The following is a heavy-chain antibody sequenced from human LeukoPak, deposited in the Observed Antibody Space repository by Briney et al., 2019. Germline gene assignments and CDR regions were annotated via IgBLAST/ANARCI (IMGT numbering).Heavy chain of an antibody. CDR2: ISGSGGST. CDR1: GFTFSSYA. D-gene: IGHD5-12*01. V-gene: IGHV3-23*01. Sequence: PGGSLRLSCAASGFTFSSYAMSWVRQAPGKGLEWGSAISGSGGSTYYADSVKGRFTISRDNSKNTLYLQMNSLRAEDTAVYYCAKCPSGYDSAGDYFDYWGQGTLVTASS. J-gene: IGHJ4*02. CDR3: AKCPSGYDSAGDYFDY.